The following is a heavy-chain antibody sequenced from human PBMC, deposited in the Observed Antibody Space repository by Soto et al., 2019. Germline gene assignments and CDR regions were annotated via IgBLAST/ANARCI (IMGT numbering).Heavy chain of an antibody. J-gene: IGHJ6*02. D-gene: IGHD3-3*01. V-gene: IGHV3-21*06. Sequence: GSLRLSCAASGFTFRTYDIHWVRRAPGKGLEWVSTIGGTTSYIYYADSVKGRFTISRDNAKNSLYLQLSSLRADDTAVYHCARGWIVGVGRKFYSGLVVCGQGTLVT. CDR1: GFTFRTYD. CDR2: IGGTTSYI. CDR3: ARGWIVGVGRKFYSGLVV.